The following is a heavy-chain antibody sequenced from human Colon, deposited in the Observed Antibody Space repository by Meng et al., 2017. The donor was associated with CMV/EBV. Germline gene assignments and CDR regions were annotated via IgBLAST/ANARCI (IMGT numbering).Heavy chain of an antibody. CDR3: ARDLTNKWFYY. J-gene: IGHJ4*02. Sequence: QLQLAAWGPGTVNPAETLSLTCPASGAPISSGSHSWAWFRQPPGKRLEWIGSMYFSGIADYNPSLKSRVTISLHATQKQFSLRLTSVTAADSAVYFCARDLTNKWFYYWGQGTLVTVSS. CDR1: GAPISSGSHS. D-gene: IGHD1-26*01. V-gene: IGHV4-39*07. CDR2: MYFSGIA.